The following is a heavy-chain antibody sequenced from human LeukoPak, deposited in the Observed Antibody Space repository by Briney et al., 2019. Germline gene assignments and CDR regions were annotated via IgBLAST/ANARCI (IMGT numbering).Heavy chain of an antibody. J-gene: IGHJ3*02. V-gene: IGHV3-23*01. CDR1: GFTFSSYA. D-gene: IGHD3-22*01. Sequence: GGSLRLSCAASGFTFSSYAMSWVRQAPGKGLEWVSAISGSGGSTYYADSVKGRFTISRDNSKNTLYLQMNSLRAEDTAVYYCAKDAGASTMIVVVDAFDIWGQGTMVTVSS. CDR2: ISGSGGST. CDR3: AKDAGASTMIVVVDAFDI.